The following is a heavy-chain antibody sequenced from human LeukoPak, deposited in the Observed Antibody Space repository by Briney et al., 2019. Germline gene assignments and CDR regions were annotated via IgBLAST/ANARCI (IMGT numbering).Heavy chain of an antibody. CDR3: AKFHSIYDSWGGI. Sequence: PGGSLRLSCVASGFTFSRYGMHWVRQAPGKGPEWVAVISSDGSKKYYIDSVKGRFTISRDNSKNTLYLQINSLRAEDTAVYYCAKFHSIYDSWGGIWGQGTMVTVSS. D-gene: IGHD3-22*01. V-gene: IGHV3-30*18. J-gene: IGHJ3*02. CDR2: ISSDGSKK. CDR1: GFTFSRYG.